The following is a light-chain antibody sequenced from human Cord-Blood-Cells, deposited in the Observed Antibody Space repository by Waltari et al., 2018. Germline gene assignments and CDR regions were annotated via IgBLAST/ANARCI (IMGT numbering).Light chain of an antibody. J-gene: IGLJ2*01. CDR1: SSDVGGYNY. V-gene: IGLV2-11*01. CDR2: DVS. Sequence: QSALTQPRSASGSPGQSVTIPCTGTSSDVGGYNYVSWYQQHPGKAPKLMIYDVSKRPSGVPDRFSGSKSGNTASLTISGRQAEDEADYYCCSYAGSYTYVVFGGGTKLTVL. CDR3: CSYAGSYTYVV.